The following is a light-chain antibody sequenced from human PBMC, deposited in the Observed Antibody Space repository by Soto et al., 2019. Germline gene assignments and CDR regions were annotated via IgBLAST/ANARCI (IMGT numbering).Light chain of an antibody. CDR1: QSVLYSSNNKTY. CDR2: WAS. CDR3: QQYYSTPPWT. Sequence: DIVMTQSPDSLAVSLGERATIHCKSSQSVLYSSNNKTYLAWYQQKPGQPPKLLIYWASTRESGVPDRFSGSGSGTDLTLTISSLQAEDVAVYYCQQYYSTPPWTFGQGTKVDI. V-gene: IGKV4-1*01. J-gene: IGKJ1*01.